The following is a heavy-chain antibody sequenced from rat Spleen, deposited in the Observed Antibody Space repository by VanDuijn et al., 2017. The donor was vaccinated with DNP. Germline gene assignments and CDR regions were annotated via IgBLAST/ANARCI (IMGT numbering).Heavy chain of an antibody. CDR3: AARYSSSWFAY. CDR2: ISPSGDVT. J-gene: IGHJ3*01. V-gene: IGHV5S23*01. Sequence: EVQLVESGGGLVQPGNSLKLSCAGSGFSFSTYDMAWVRQAPTKGLEWVASISPSGDVTYHRDSVKGRFTLSRENAKRTLYLQMDSLRSEDTATYYCAARYSSSWFAYWGQGTLVTVSS. D-gene: IGHD1-2*01. CDR1: GFSFSTYD.